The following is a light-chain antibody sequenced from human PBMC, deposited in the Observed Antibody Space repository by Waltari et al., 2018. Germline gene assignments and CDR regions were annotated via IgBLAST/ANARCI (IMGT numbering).Light chain of an antibody. V-gene: IGLV2-14*03. CDR3: SSYTSSSTDVV. CDR1: SRDVGGYNY. J-gene: IGLJ2*01. Sequence: QSALTQPASVSGSPGQSIPISCTGTSRDVGGYNYVPWYQQHPGKAPKLMIYDVSNRPSGVSNRFSGSKSGNTASLTISGLQAEDEADYYCSSYTSSSTDVVFGGGTKLTVL. CDR2: DVS.